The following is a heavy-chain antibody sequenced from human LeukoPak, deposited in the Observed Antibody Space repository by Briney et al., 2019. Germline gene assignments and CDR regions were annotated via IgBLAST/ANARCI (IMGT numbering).Heavy chain of an antibody. J-gene: IGHJ4*02. CDR3: ARGSTPPRYSSSPTGFDYWAKRSASRYSSSPTGFDY. CDR1: GGSFSGYY. V-gene: IGHV4-34*01. CDR2: INHRGST. D-gene: IGHD6-13*01. Sequence: PSETLSLTCAVYGGSFSGYYWSWIRQPPGKGLEWIGEINHRGSTNYNPSPKSRVTISVDTSKNQFSLKLSSVTAADTAVYYCARGSTPPRYSSSPTGFDYWAKRSASRYSSSPTGFDYWGQGTLVTVSS.